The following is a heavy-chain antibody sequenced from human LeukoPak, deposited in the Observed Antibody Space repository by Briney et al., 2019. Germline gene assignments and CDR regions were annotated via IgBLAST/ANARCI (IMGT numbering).Heavy chain of an antibody. Sequence: GGSLRLSCAASGFTFDDYAMHWVRQAPGKGLEWVSAISGGGGSTYYADSVKGRFTISRDNSKNTLYLQMNSLRAEDTAIYYCAKDRQTGECSSTSCYQDFWGQGTLVTVSS. D-gene: IGHD2-2*01. CDR1: GFTFDDYA. J-gene: IGHJ4*02. CDR3: AKDRQTGECSSTSCYQDF. CDR2: ISGGGGST. V-gene: IGHV3-23*01.